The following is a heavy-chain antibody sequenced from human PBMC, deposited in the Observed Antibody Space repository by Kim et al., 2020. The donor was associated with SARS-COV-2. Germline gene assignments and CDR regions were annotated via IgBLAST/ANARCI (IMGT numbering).Heavy chain of an antibody. V-gene: IGHV3-30*03. CDR3: ARANYYESTTLSDYYNGMDV. Sequence: GGSLRLSCTASGLNFDNSAMNWVRQTPGKGLEWVAVISFDGRNKDYADPVKGRFTISRDNSRSTLYLEMNSLRVEDTALYYCARANYYESTTLSDYYNGMDVWGQGTTVTVSS. CDR2: ISFDGRNK. J-gene: IGHJ6*02. D-gene: IGHD3-22*01. CDR1: GLNFDNSA.